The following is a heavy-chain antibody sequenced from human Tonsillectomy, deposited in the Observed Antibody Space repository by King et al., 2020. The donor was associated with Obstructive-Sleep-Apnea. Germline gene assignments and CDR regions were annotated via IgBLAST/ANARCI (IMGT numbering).Heavy chain of an antibody. CDR2: ISGSGGST. CDR3: AKDRGDRIAAAVNS. CDR1: GFSFSSYA. Sequence: VQLVESGGGLVQPGGSLRLSCAASGFSFSSYAMSWVRQAPGKGLEWVSSISGSGGSTYYADSVKGRFTISRDNSNNTLFLQMNSLRVEDTAVYYCAKDRGDRIAAAVNSWGQGTLVTVSS. D-gene: IGHD6-13*01. J-gene: IGHJ4*02. V-gene: IGHV3-23*04.